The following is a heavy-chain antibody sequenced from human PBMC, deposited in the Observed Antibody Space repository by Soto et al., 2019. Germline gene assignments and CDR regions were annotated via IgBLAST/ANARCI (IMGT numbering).Heavy chain of an antibody. CDR2: IYYSGST. CDR3: ARYCTNGVCYAKTGYYYYGMDV. D-gene: IGHD2-8*01. V-gene: IGHV4-31*03. CDR1: GGSISSGGYY. J-gene: IGHJ6*02. Sequence: QVQLQESGPGLVKPSQTLSLTCTVSGGSISSGGYYWSWIRQHPGKGLEWIGYIYYSGSTYYNPSLKSRVTISVDTSKNQFSLKLSSVTAADTAVYYCARYCTNGVCYAKTGYYYYGMDVWGQGTTVTVSS.